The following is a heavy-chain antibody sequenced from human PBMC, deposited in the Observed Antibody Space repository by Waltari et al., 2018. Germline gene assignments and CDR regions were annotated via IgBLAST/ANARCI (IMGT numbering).Heavy chain of an antibody. V-gene: IGHV4-34*01. CDR1: GGSFSGYY. CDR2: INHSGST. J-gene: IGHJ3*02. CDR3: ARDRVVVTIPYAFDI. Sequence: QVQLQQWGAGLLKPSETLSLTCAVYGGSFSGYYWSWIRQPPGKGLEWIGEINHSGSTNYNPSLKSRVTISVDTSKNQFSLKLSSVTAADTAVYYCARDRVVVTIPYAFDIWGQGTMVTVSS. D-gene: IGHD3-22*01.